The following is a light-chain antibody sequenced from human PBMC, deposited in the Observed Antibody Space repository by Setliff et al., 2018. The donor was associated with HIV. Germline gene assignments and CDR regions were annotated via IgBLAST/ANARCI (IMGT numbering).Light chain of an antibody. CDR3: SSYTYTSSTPLYV. CDR1: SSDVGVYNY. V-gene: IGLV2-14*03. Sequence: QSVLTQPASVSGSPGQSITISCTRPSSDVGVYNYVSWYQQHPGKAPKLMISDVSNRPSGVSNRFSGSKSGNTASLTISGLQAEDEADYYCSSYTYTSSTPLYVFGTGTRSPS. J-gene: IGLJ1*01. CDR2: DVS.